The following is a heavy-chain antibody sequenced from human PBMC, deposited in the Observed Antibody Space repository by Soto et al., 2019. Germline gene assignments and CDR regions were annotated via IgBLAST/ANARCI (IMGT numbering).Heavy chain of an antibody. CDR2: IIPIFGTA. J-gene: IGHJ4*02. CDR1: GYTFTSYG. D-gene: IGHD5-12*01. CDR3: ARDLGYSGYDFPVFDY. V-gene: IGHV1-69*13. Sequence: SVKVSCKASGYTFTSYGISWVRQAPGQGLEWMGGIIPIFGTANYAQKFQGRVTITADESTSTAYMELSSLRSEDTAVYYCARDLGYSGYDFPVFDYWGQGTLVTVSS.